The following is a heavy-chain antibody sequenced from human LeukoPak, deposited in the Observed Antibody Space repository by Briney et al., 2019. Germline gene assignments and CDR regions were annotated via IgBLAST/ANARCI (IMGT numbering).Heavy chain of an antibody. Sequence: SETLSLTCAVYGGSFSGYYWSWIRQPPGKGLEWIGEINHSGGTNYNPSLKSRVTISVDTSKNQFSLKLSSVTAADTAVYYCARERDSAENAFDIWGQGTMVTVSS. CDR1: GGSFSGYY. V-gene: IGHV4-34*01. CDR3: ARERDSAENAFDI. D-gene: IGHD2-15*01. J-gene: IGHJ3*02. CDR2: INHSGGT.